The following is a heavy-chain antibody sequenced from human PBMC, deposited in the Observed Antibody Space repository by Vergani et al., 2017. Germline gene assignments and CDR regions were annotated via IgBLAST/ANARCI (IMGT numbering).Heavy chain of an antibody. D-gene: IGHD3-9*01. CDR3: ARGLGLRCFDGLSLDP. CDR1: GASISSGDYY. V-gene: IGHV4-30-4*08. J-gene: IGHJ5*02. CDR2: IYYSGST. Sequence: QVQLQESGPGLVKPSQTLSLTCTVSGASISSGDYYWRWIRQPPGKGLEWIGYIYYSGSTYYNPSLQSRVPISVDTSKNHFSLKLSSVTSADTAVYYCARGLGLRCFDGLSLDPGGQGTLVTVSS.